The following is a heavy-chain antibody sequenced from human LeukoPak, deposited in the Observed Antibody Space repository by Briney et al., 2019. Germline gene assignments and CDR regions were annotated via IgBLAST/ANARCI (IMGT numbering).Heavy chain of an antibody. D-gene: IGHD2-8*01. V-gene: IGHV3-74*01. Sequence: PGGSLRLSCAASGFTFSDYYMSWIRQAPGKGLVWVSRINPDGSSTDYADSVKGRFTISRDNARNTLYLQMNSLRVEDTAIYYCVRGTNDWTGIDYWGQGTLVTVSS. CDR3: VRGTNDWTGIDY. CDR1: GFTFSDYY. J-gene: IGHJ4*02. CDR2: INPDGSST.